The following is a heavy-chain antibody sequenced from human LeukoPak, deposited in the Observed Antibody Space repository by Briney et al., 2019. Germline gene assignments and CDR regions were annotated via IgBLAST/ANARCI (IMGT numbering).Heavy chain of an antibody. Sequence: SETLSLTCTVSGGSISSYYWSWIRQPPGKGLEWIGDIYYSGSTNYNPSLKSRVTISVDTSENQFSLRLSSVTAADTAVYYSARLASGSYGPLTPFDYWGQGTLDTVSS. V-gene: IGHV4-59*08. J-gene: IGHJ4*02. CDR3: ARLASGSYGPLTPFDY. D-gene: IGHD1-26*01. CDR1: GGSISSYY. CDR2: IYYSGST.